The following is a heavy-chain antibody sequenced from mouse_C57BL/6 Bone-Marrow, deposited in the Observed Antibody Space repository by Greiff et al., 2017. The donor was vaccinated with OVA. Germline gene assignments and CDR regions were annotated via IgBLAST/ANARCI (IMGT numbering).Heavy chain of an antibody. CDR2: IRSKSSNYAT. Sequence: EVKVVESGGGLVQPKGSLKLSCAASGFTFNTYAMHWVRQAPGKGLEWVARIRSKSSNYATYYADSVKDRFTISRDDSQSMLYLQMNNLKTEDTAMYYCVRDFPPYDYDTFAYWGQGTLVTVSA. D-gene: IGHD2-4*01. V-gene: IGHV10-3*01. CDR3: VRDFPPYDYDTFAY. CDR1: GFTFNTYA. J-gene: IGHJ3*01.